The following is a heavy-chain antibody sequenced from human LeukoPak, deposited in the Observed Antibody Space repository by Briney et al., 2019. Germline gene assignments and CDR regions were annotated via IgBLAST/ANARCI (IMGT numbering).Heavy chain of an antibody. CDR2: ISNSGGST. V-gene: IGHV3-23*01. CDR3: AKGKDEDY. J-gene: IGHJ4*02. Sequence: GGSLRLSRAASGFTFSILDMSWVRQAPGKGLEWVSGISNSGGSTYYADSVKGRFTISRDNAKNTLYLQMSSLRDEGTAVYYCAKGKDEDYWGQGTLVTVSS. CDR1: GFTFSILD.